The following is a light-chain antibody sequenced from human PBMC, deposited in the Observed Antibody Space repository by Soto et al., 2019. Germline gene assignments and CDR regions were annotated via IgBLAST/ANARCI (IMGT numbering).Light chain of an antibody. J-gene: IGKJ1*01. V-gene: IGKV3-20*01. CDR2: GAS. CDR1: QSVSNNY. Sequence: EIVLTQSPGTLSLSPGERATLSCRASQSVSNNYLAWYQQKPGQAPRLLIYGASNRATGIPDRFSGSGSGTDFTLTISRLAPEDFAVYYCQQYDSSPLTFGQGTKVDIK. CDR3: QQYDSSPLT.